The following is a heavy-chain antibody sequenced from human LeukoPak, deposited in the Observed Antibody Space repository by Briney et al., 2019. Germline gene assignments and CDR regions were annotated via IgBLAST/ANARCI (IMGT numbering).Heavy chain of an antibody. D-gene: IGHD2-2*01. V-gene: IGHV3-23*01. CDR3: AEDREDIVVVPAAIDAFDI. J-gene: IGHJ3*02. CDR1: GFTFSSYA. Sequence: GGSLRLSCAASGFTFSSYAMSWVRQAPGKGLEWVSAISGSGGSTYYADSVKGRFTISRDNSKNTLYLQMNSLRAEDTAVYYCAEDREDIVVVPAAIDAFDIWGQGTMVTVSS. CDR2: ISGSGGST.